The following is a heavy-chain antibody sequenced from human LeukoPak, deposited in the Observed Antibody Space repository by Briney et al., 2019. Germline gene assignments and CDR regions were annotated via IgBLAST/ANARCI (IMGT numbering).Heavy chain of an antibody. CDR1: GYTFSSYG. V-gene: IGHV1-18*01. CDR2: ISADNGNT. CDR3: ARVRDILTGYYNYMDV. J-gene: IGHJ6*03. Sequence: ASVKVSCKASGYTFSSYGISWVRQAPGQGLEWMGWISADNGNTNYALKLRGRVTMTTDTSTSTAYMELRSLRSDDTAVYYCARVRDILTGYYNYMDVWGKGTTVTVSS. D-gene: IGHD3-9*01.